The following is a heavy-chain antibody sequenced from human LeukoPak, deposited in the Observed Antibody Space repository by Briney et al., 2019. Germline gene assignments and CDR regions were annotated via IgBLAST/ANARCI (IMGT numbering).Heavy chain of an antibody. J-gene: IGHJ5*02. CDR3: ARGRDRSKAGDL. CDR2: IHPSGIF. CDR1: GGSCDDYY. D-gene: IGHD5-24*01. Sequence: PSETLSLTCAVHGGSCDDYYCSWLRQPPGKGLEWIGEIHPSGIFYYNSSLMSRVTISIDTSKSQFSLRLTSVTAADTAFYYCARGRDRSKAGDLWGQGSLVTVSS. V-gene: IGHV4-34*01.